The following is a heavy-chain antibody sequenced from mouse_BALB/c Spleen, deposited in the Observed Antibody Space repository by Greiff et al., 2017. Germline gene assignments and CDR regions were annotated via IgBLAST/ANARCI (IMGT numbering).Heavy chain of an antibody. V-gene: IGHV5-6-2*01. CDR3: ARGNWPDY. J-gene: IGHJ2*01. D-gene: IGHD4-1*01. Sequence: EVKLVESGGGLVKLGGSLKLSCAASGFTFSSYYMSWVRQTPEKRLEWVAAINSNGGSTYYPDTVKGRFTISRDNAKNTLYLQMSSLKSEDTALYYCARGNWPDYWGQGTTLTVSS. CDR1: GFTFSSYY. CDR2: INSNGGST.